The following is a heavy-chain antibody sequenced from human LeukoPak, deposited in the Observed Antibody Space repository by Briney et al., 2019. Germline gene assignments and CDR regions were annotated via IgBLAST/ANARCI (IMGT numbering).Heavy chain of an antibody. Sequence: GRSLRLSCVASGFTFSRSGMHWVRQAPGKGLEWVAVISHDGSSKHCADSVKGRFTISRDNSKNTLYLQMNSLRTEDTAVYNCAKDRSSTWSIDFWGQGTLVTVSS. CDR3: AKDRSSTWSIDF. J-gene: IGHJ4*02. D-gene: IGHD6-13*01. V-gene: IGHV3-30*18. CDR1: GFTFSRSG. CDR2: ISHDGSSK.